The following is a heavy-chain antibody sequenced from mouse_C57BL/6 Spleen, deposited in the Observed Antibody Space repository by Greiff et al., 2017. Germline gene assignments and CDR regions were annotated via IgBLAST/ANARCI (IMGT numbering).Heavy chain of an antibody. V-gene: IGHV1-74*01. D-gene: IGHD3-2*02. J-gene: IGHJ3*01. CDR1: GYTFTSYW. CDR3: AIEGQLRLPEGFAY. CDR2: IHPSDSDT. Sequence: QVQLKESGAELVKPGASVKVSCKASGYTFTSYWMHWVKQRPGQGLEWIGRIHPSDSDTNYNQKFKGKATLTVDKSSSTAYMQLSSLTSEDSAVYYCAIEGQLRLPEGFAYWGQGTLVTVSA.